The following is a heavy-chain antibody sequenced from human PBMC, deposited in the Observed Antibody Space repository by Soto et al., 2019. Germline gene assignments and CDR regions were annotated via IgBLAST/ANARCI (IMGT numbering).Heavy chain of an antibody. Sequence: HPGGSLRLSCAASGFTFDDYTMHWVRQAPGKGLEWVSLISWDGGSTYYADSVKGRFTISRDNSKNSLYLQMNSLRTEDTALYYCAKAGLGGAAAAGKGPRYYYYYYGMDVWGEGTTVTVSS. CDR1: GFTFDDYT. CDR2: ISWDGGST. V-gene: IGHV3-43*01. CDR3: AKAGLGGAAAAGKGPRYYYYYYGMDV. J-gene: IGHJ6*02. D-gene: IGHD6-13*01.